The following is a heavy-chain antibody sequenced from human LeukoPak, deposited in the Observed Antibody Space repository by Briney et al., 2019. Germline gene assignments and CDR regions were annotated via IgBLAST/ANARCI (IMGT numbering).Heavy chain of an antibody. V-gene: IGHV3-23*01. CDR2: ISGSGGST. D-gene: IGHD5-12*01. Sequence: GGSLRLSCAASGFTFSSYAMSWVRQAPGKGLEWVSSISGSGGSTYYADSVKGRFTISRDNSKDTLYLQMNSLRAEDTAVYYCAKTPVATIRYFDYWGQGTLVTVSS. CDR3: AKTPVATIRYFDY. CDR1: GFTFSSYA. J-gene: IGHJ4*02.